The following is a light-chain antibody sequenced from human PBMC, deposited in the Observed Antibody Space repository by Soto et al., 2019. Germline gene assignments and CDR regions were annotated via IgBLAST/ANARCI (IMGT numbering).Light chain of an antibody. Sequence: QSALTQPPSASGSPGKSVTISCTGTSSDIGIYDFVSWYQQHPGKAPKLLIYEVSKRPSGVPDRFSGSKSGNTASLTVSDLQTEDAADYYCSAYAGTNDLGVFGGGTKLTV. CDR1: SSDIGIYDF. J-gene: IGLJ3*02. CDR2: EVS. V-gene: IGLV2-8*01. CDR3: SAYAGTNDLGV.